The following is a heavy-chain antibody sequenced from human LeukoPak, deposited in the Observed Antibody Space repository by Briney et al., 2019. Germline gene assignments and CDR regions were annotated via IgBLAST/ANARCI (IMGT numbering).Heavy chain of an antibody. CDR1: GFTFSSYS. CDR3: ARGPGELYYYYYYMDV. J-gene: IGHJ6*03. D-gene: IGHD3-10*01. Sequence: PGGSLRLSCAASGFTFSSYSMNWVRQAPGKGLEWVSYISSSSSTIYYADSVKGRFTISRDNAKNSLYLQMNSLRAEDTAVYYCARGPGELYYYYYYMDVWGKGTTVTVSS. V-gene: IGHV3-48*01. CDR2: ISSSSSTI.